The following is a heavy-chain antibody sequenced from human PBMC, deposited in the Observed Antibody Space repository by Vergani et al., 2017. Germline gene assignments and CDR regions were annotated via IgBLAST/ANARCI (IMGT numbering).Heavy chain of an antibody. V-gene: IGHV4-39*01. CDR1: GASIRSSTHY. J-gene: IGHJ5*02. CDR3: ARHSTVEWLVKLGWIDP. Sequence: QLQLQESGPGLVKPSATLSLICSVSGASIRSSTHYLGWLRQPPGKGLEWIASIYYSGSTYYNPFLKSRVTISVDTSKNQFSLKLSSVTAADTAVYFCARHSTVEWLVKLGWIDPWGQGILVTVSS. CDR2: IYYSGST. D-gene: IGHD6-19*01.